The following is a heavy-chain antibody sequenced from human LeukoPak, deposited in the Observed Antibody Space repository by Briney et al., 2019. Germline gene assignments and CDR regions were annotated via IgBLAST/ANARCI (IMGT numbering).Heavy chain of an antibody. Sequence: GGSLRLSCAASGFTFGNYAMRWVRQAPGKGLEWVSGISGSGNITDHADSVKGRFTISRDNSRNTLYLQMNSLRVEDTAVYYCAKVLSGAGVDYWGQGTLVTVSS. V-gene: IGHV3-23*01. J-gene: IGHJ4*02. CDR3: AKVLSGAGVDY. CDR1: GFTFGNYA. D-gene: IGHD6-13*01. CDR2: ISGSGNIT.